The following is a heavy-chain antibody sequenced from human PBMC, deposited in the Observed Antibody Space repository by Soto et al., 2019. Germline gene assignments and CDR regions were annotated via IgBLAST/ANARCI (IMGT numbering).Heavy chain of an antibody. CDR1: GFTFSSYS. D-gene: IGHD5-12*01. CDR3: ARTYEAFDI. V-gene: IGHV3-21*01. J-gene: IGHJ3*02. Sequence: PGGSLSLSCAASGFTFSSYSMNWVRQAPGKGLEWVLSISISSSYIYYADSVKGRFIISRDNAKNLLYLQMYSLRAEDTAVYYCARTYEAFDIWGQGTMVTVSS. CDR2: ISISSSYI.